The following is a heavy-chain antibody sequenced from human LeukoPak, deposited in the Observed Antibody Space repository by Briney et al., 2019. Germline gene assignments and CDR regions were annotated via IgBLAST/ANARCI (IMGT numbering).Heavy chain of an antibody. V-gene: IGHV3-21*01. CDR2: ISGSAGST. D-gene: IGHD2/OR15-2a*01. J-gene: IGHJ5*02. CDR3: ARWSIYFGSRRGCFDP. CDR1: GFTFSSYG. Sequence: GGSLRLSCAASGFTFSSYGMHWVRQAPGKGLEWVSAISGSAGSTYYADSVRGRFSISRDNAKNALYLQMSSLRAEDTGVYYCARWSIYFGSRRGCFDPWGQGTLVTVSS.